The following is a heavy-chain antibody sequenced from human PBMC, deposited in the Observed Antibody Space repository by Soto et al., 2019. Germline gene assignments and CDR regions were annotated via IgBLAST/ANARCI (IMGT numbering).Heavy chain of an antibody. J-gene: IGHJ6*02. D-gene: IGHD3-10*01. CDR3: ARHGRITLVRGGSMVYGMDV. CDR2: IYPGDSDT. CDR1: GYSFTSYW. V-gene: IGHV5-51*01. Sequence: GESLKISCKGSGYSFTSYWIGWVRQMPGKGLEWMGIIYPGDSDTRYSPSFQGQVTISADKSISTAYLQWSSLKASDTAMYYCARHGRITLVRGGSMVYGMDVWGQGTTVTVSS.